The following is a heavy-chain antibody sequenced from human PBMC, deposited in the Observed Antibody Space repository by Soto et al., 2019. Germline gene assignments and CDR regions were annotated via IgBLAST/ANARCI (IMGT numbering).Heavy chain of an antibody. V-gene: IGHV4-4*02. CDR1: GGSISSSNW. CDR3: ARVWTTVTNWFDP. Sequence: QVQLQESGPGLVKPSGTLSLTCAVSGGSISSSNWWSWVRQPPGKGLEWIGEIYHSGSTNYNPSLESRVTXSXYXXKTPFSLKLSSVTAADTAVYYCARVWTTVTNWFDPWGQGTLVTVSS. CDR2: IYHSGST. J-gene: IGHJ5*02. D-gene: IGHD4-17*01.